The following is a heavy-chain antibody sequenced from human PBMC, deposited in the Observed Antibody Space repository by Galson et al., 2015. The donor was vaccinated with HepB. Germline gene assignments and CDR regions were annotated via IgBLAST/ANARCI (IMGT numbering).Heavy chain of an antibody. CDR3: AKNGGAFDI. V-gene: IGHV3-7*03. D-gene: IGHD2-8*01. CDR2: IKPDGSER. CDR1: GFTFSSNW. Sequence: SLRLSCAASGFTFSSNWMTWVRQAPGKGLGWVANIKPDGSERNYVDSVKGRFTISRDNAKNSLYLQMNSLRAEDTAVYYCAKNGGAFDIWGQGTMVIVSS. J-gene: IGHJ3*02.